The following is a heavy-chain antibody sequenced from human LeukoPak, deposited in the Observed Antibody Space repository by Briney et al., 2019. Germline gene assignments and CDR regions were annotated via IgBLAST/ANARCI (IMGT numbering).Heavy chain of an antibody. CDR1: GFTFSSYS. CDR3: GKGTAVVPAVADY. V-gene: IGHV3-48*04. CDR2: ISSSSSTI. Sequence: GGSLRLTCAASGFTFSSYSMNWVRQAPGKGLEWVSYISSSSSTIYYADSVKGRFTISRDNAKNSLYLQMNSLRAEDTAVYYCGKGTAVVPAVADYWGQGTLVTVSS. J-gene: IGHJ4*02. D-gene: IGHD2-2*01.